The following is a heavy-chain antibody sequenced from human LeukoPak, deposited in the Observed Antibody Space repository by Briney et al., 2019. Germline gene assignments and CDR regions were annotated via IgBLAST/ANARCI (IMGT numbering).Heavy chain of an antibody. Sequence: GGSLRLSCTVSGFSVSSSGMSWVRQAPGKGLELISAISVDGETAFYADSVKGRFVISRDSSKNTLCLQMNSLRAEDTAVYYCAQGYLSGWYPHWGQGSLVSVSS. V-gene: IGHV3-23*01. CDR2: ISVDGETA. J-gene: IGHJ4*02. CDR3: AQGYLSGWYPH. D-gene: IGHD6-19*01. CDR1: GFSVSSSG.